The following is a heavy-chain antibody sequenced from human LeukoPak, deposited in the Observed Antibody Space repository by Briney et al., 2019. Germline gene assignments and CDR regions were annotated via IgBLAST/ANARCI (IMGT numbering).Heavy chain of an antibody. CDR2: ISAYNGNT. D-gene: IGHD3-10*01. CDR1: GYTFTSYG. V-gene: IGHV1-18*01. Sequence: ASVKVSCKASGYTFTSYGISWVRQAPGQGLEWMGWISAYNGNTNYAQKLQGRVTMTTDTSTSTAYMELRSLRSDDTAVYYCVRDRLWFGKTQTSFDYWGQGTLVTVSS. J-gene: IGHJ4*02. CDR3: VRDRLWFGKTQTSFDY.